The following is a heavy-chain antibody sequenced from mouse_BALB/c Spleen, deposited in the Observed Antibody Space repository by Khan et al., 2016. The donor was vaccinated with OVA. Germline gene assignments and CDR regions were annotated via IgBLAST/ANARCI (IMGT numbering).Heavy chain of an antibody. CDR2: IDPANGNT. Sequence: IQLVQSGAEVVKPGASVKLFCTASGFNIKDTYIHWVKQRPEQGLDWIGRIDPANGNTKYDPKFQDKATVTADTSSNTAYLQLSSLTSEDTAVYYCTRNDGYDVDYWGQGTTLTVSS. CDR1: GFNIKDTY. V-gene: IGHV14-3*02. CDR3: TRNDGYDVDY. D-gene: IGHD2-2*01. J-gene: IGHJ2*01.